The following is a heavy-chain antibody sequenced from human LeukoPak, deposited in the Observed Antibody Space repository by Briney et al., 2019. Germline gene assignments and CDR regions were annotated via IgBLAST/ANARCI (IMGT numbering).Heavy chain of an antibody. CDR2: ISNNGGSS. D-gene: IGHD1-1*01. V-gene: IGHV3-64D*09. CDR1: GFTFSAYA. J-gene: IGHJ4*02. CDR3: VKITSVTGGDC. Sequence: GGSLRLSCSASGFTFSAYAMYWVRQAPGKGLEFVSGISNNGGSSFYADSVKGRFTISRDNSKNTLYLQMSSLRAEDTAVYYCVKITSVTGGDCWGQGTRLTVSS.